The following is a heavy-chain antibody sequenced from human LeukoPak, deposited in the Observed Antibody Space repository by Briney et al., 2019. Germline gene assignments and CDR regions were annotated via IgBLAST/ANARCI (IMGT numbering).Heavy chain of an antibody. D-gene: IGHD2-2*01. V-gene: IGHV3-74*01. Sequence: GGSLRLSCAVSGFTLRNYWMHWVRQAPGKGLVWVAHINSDGSNTNYADSVKGRFTISRDNAKNTLYLQMNSLRAEDTAVYTCVRGGCSSTSCLDYWGQGTLVTVSS. CDR2: INSDGSNT. J-gene: IGHJ4*02. CDR1: GFTLRNYW. CDR3: VRGGCSSTSCLDY.